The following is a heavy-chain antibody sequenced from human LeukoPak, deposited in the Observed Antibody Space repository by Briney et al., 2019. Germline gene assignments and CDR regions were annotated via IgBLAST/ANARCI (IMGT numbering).Heavy chain of an antibody. CDR2: IIPIFGTA. V-gene: IGHV1-69*05. CDR3: ARDLWDRGYSYGYWY. D-gene: IGHD5-18*01. Sequence: GASVKVSCKASGGTFSSYAISWVRQAPGQGLEWMGRIIPIFGTANYAQKFQGRVTITTDESTSTAYMELSSLRSEDTAVYYCARDLWDRGYSYGYWYWGQGTLVTVSS. CDR1: GGTFSSYA. J-gene: IGHJ4*02.